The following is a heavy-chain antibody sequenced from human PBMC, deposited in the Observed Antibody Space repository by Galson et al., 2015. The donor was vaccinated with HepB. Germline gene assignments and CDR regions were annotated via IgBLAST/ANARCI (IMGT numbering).Heavy chain of an antibody. CDR1: GFTFSSYA. CDR3: ARGGDGYKPKPFDY. D-gene: IGHD5-24*01. V-gene: IGHV3-30-3*01. J-gene: IGHJ4*02. CDR2: ISYDGSNK. Sequence: SLRLSCAASGFTFSSYAMHWVRQAPGKGLEWVAVISYDGSNKYYADSVKGRFTISRDNSKNTLYLQMNSLRAEDTAVYYCARGGDGYKPKPFDYWGQGTLVTVSS.